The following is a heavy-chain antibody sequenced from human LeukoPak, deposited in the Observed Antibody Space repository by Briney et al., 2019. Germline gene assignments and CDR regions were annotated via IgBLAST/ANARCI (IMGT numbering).Heavy chain of an antibody. CDR2: IKQDGSEK. CDR3: ARAPRKVVMIGFDY. J-gene: IGHJ4*02. Sequence: GGSLRLSCAASGFTFSSYWMSWVRQAPGKGLEWVANIKQDGSEKYYVDSVKGRFTIFRDNAKNSLYLQMNSLRAEDTAGCYCARAPRKVVMIGFDYWGQGTLATVSS. D-gene: IGHD3-16*01. V-gene: IGHV3-7*01. CDR1: GFTFSSYW.